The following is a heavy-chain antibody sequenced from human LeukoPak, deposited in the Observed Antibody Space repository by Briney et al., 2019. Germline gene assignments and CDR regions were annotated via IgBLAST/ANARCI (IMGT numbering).Heavy chain of an antibody. CDR3: ARESIVVPAAIDY. Sequence: PSQTLSLTCTVSGGSISSGDYYWSWLRQPPGKGLEWIGYIYYSGSTYYNPSLKSRVTISVDTSKNQFSLKLSSVTAADTAVYYCARESIVVPAAIDYWGQGTLVTVSS. CDR2: IYYSGST. D-gene: IGHD2-2*01. V-gene: IGHV4-30-4*08. J-gene: IGHJ4*02. CDR1: GGSISSGDYY.